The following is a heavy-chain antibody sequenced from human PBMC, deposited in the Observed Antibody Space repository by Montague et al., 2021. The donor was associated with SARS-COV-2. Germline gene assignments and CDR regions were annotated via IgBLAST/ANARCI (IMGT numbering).Heavy chain of an antibody. D-gene: IGHD3-22*01. CDR3: ARDGTYYYDSSGYLGRGVGAFDI. Sequence: SRRLSCAASGFPFDDYGMSWVRQAPGKGLEWVSGINWNGGSTGYADSVKGRFTISRDNAKNSLYLQMNSLRAEDTALYYCARDGTYYYDSSGYLGRGVGAFDIWGQGTMVTVSS. J-gene: IGHJ3*02. CDR2: INWNGGST. CDR1: GFPFDDYG. V-gene: IGHV3-20*04.